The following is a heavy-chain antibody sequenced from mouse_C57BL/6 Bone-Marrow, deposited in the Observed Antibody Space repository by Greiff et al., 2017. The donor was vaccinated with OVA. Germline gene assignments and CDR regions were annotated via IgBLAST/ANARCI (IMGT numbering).Heavy chain of an antibody. CDR1: GYTFTSYW. D-gene: IGHD3-2*02. Sequence: QVQLQQPGAELVRPGSSVKLSCKASGYTFTSYWMHWVKQRPIQGLEWIGNIDPSDSETHYNQKFKDKATLTVDKSSSTAYMQLSSLTSEDSAVYYCARSEQLRPWFAYWGQGTLVTVSA. J-gene: IGHJ3*01. CDR2: IDPSDSET. V-gene: IGHV1-52*01. CDR3: ARSEQLRPWFAY.